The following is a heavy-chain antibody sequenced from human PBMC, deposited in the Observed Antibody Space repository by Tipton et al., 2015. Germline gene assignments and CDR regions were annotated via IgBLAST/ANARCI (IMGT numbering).Heavy chain of an antibody. D-gene: IGHD2-15*01. Sequence: LRLSCAVSGYSISSGYYWGWIRQPPGKGLEWIGSINHSGSTYYNSSLKSRVTISVDTSKNQFSLKLSSVTAADTAVYYCARGHSAGSYYSCWFDPWGQGTLVTVSS. CDR2: INHSGST. J-gene: IGHJ5*02. V-gene: IGHV4-38-2*01. CDR3: ARGHSAGSYYSCWFDP. CDR1: GYSISSGYY.